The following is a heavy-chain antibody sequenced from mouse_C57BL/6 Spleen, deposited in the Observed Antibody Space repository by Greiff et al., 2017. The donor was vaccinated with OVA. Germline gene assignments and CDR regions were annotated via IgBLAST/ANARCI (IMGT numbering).Heavy chain of an antibody. CDR2: ISDGGSYT. Sequence: EVQGVESGGGLVKPGGSLKLSCAASGFTFSSYAMSWVRQTPEKRLEWVATISDGGSYTYYPDNVKGRFTISRDNAKNNLYLQMSHLKSEDTAMYYCARGETTVVPFYAMDYWGQGTSVTVSS. CDR1: GFTFSSYA. V-gene: IGHV5-4*01. CDR3: ARGETTVVPFYAMDY. J-gene: IGHJ4*01. D-gene: IGHD1-1*01.